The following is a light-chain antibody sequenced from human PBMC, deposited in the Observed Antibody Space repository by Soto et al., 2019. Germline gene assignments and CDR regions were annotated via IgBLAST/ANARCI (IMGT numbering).Light chain of an antibody. Sequence: DVVMTQSPLSLPVTLGQPASISCWSSHSLVHSDGNTYLSWLHQRPGQSPRCLIYKVSNRDSGVPDRFSGSRSGTDFTLKISRVEAEDVGVYYCVQGTHWPITFGQGTRLEIK. CDR3: VQGTHWPIT. CDR2: KVS. J-gene: IGKJ5*01. V-gene: IGKV2-30*02. CDR1: HSLVHSDGNTY.